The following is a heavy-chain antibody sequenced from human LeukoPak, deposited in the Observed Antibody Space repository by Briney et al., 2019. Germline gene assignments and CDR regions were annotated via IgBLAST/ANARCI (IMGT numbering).Heavy chain of an antibody. CDR3: ARAGDYDFWTEQH. V-gene: IGHV4-59*01. CDR2: IYYNGDT. J-gene: IGHJ4*02. D-gene: IGHD3/OR15-3a*01. CDR1: GGSINAYY. Sequence: ETLSLTCTVSGGSINAYYWSWIRQPPGKGLEWIGYIYYNGDTNCNPSLKSRVTISVDTSKSQFSLKLTSVTTADTAVYYCARAGDYDFWTEQHWGQGTQVTVSS.